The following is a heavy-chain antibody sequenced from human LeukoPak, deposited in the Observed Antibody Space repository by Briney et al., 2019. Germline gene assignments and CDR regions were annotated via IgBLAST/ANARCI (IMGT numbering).Heavy chain of an antibody. Sequence: PGGSLRLSCAASGFTFSSYWMHWVRQAPGKGLVWVSGIRADAVTTYYADSVKGRFIISRDNSKNTVYLQMNSLSAEDAAVYYCVKDDGWVQYANWGQGTLVTVSS. CDR1: GFTFSSYW. CDR2: IRADAVTT. CDR3: VKDDGWVQYAN. D-gene: IGHD5-24*01. V-gene: IGHV3-23*01. J-gene: IGHJ4*02.